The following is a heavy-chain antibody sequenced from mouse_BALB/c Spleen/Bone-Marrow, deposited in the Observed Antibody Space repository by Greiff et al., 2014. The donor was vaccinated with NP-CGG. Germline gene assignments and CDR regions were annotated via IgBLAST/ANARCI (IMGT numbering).Heavy chain of an antibody. J-gene: IGHJ3*01. Sequence: EVMLVESGAELVKPGASVKLSCTASGFNIKDSYLHWVKQRPEQGLDWIGGIDPAKGNTNYDPKFQGKATITADTSSNTAYLQLSSLTSEDTAVYFCARNYPFAYWGQGTLVTVSA. CDR2: IDPAKGNT. V-gene: IGHV14-3*02. CDR3: ARNYPFAY. D-gene: IGHD2-1*01. CDR1: GFNIKDSY.